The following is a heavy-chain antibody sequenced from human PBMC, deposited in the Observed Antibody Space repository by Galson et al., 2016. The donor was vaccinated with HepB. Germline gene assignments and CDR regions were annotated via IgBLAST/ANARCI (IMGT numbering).Heavy chain of an antibody. CDR1: GSTVSSNY. CDR3: AKVATPNRNYENWFDS. Sequence: SLRLSCAASGSTVSSNYMSWVRQAPGKGLEWVSIIHSGGTTYYADSVKGRFTISKDNSKNTLNLQMSSLRAEDTAVYYCAKVATPNRNYENWFDSWGQGTLVTVSS. D-gene: IGHD4-11*01. CDR2: IHSGGTT. V-gene: IGHV3-53*01. J-gene: IGHJ5*01.